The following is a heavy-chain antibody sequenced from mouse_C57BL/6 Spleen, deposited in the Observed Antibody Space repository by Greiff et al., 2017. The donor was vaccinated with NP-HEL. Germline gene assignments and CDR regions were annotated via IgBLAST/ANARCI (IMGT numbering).Heavy chain of an antibody. D-gene: IGHD1-1*01. CDR2: IDPSDSET. V-gene: IGHV1-52*01. CDR3: ARSGVARAMDY. J-gene: IGHJ4*01. CDR1: GYTFTSYW. Sequence: VQLQQPGAELVRPGSSVKLSCKASGYTFTSYWMHWVKQRPIQGLEWIGNIDPSDSETHYNQKFKDKATLTVDKSSSTAYMQLSSLTSEDSAVYYCARSGVARAMDYWGQGTSVTVSS.